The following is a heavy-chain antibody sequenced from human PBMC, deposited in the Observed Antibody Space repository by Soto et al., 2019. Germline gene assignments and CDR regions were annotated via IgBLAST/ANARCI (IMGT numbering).Heavy chain of an antibody. CDR3: ARATGTLRSRNCDY. D-gene: IGHD1-1*01. CDR2: IYHTGST. V-gene: IGHV4-31*03. J-gene: IGHJ4*02. Sequence: SETLSLTCSVSGGSISTVGHYWTWIRQPPGKGLEWIGSIYHTGSTYYSKSLRSRLTMSVDTSKSQFSLRLSSVTAADTAVYYCARATGTLRSRNCDYWGQGSLGTVSS. CDR1: GGSISTVGHY.